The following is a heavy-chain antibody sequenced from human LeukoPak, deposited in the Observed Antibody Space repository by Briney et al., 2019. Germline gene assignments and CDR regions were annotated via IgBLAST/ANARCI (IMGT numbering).Heavy chain of an antibody. V-gene: IGHV1-18*01. CDR2: ISAYNGNT. CDR1: GYTFTSYG. CDR3: ARAGPYSSGWLRSGYYYYYMDV. J-gene: IGHJ6*03. Sequence: ASVKVSCKASGYTFTSYGISWVRQAPGQGLEWMGWISAYNGNTNYAQKLQGRVTMTTGTSTSTAYMELRSLRSDDTAVYYCARAGPYSSGWLRSGYYYYYMDVWGKGTTVTVSS. D-gene: IGHD6-19*01.